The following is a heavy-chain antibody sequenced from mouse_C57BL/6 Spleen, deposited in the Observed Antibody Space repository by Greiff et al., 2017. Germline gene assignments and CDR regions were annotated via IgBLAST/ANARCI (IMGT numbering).Heavy chain of an antibody. J-gene: IGHJ2*01. D-gene: IGHD2-4*01. CDR3: TNYDYGPRNY. Sequence: QVQLQQSGAELVRPGASVTLSCKASGYTFTDYEMHWVKQTPVHGLEWIGAIDPETGGTAYNQTFKGKDILTADKSSSTAYMELRSLTSEDSAVYYCTNYDYGPRNYWGQGTTLTVSS. V-gene: IGHV1-15*01. CDR2: IDPETGGT. CDR1: GYTFTDYE.